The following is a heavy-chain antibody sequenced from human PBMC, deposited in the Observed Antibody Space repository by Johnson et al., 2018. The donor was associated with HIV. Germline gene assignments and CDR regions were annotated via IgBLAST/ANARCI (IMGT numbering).Heavy chain of an antibody. V-gene: IGHV3-30*04. J-gene: IGHJ3*02. CDR2: ISFDGSNE. CDR3: ARGRGYGAERGALDI. Sequence: QVQLVESGGGVVQPGRSVRLSCAASGLSFSDYGMHWVRQAPGKGLEWVAVISFDGSNEYYTDSVKGRFTISRDNFKNTVYLQINSLRVEDTAVYKCARGRGYGAERGALDIWGHGTKVTVSS. D-gene: IGHD4-17*01. CDR1: GLSFSDYG.